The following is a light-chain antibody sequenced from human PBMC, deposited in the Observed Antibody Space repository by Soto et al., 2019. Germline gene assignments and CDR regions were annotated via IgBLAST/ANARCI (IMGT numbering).Light chain of an antibody. CDR3: QQYNKYPST. Sequence: IQLTQSPSSLSASVGDRVTITFRASQGISSYLGWYQQKPGKAPKLLIYGASNLQSGVPSRFSGSGSGTDFTLTISSLQPDDFATYYCQQYNKYPSTFGGGTKVDIK. V-gene: IGKV1-9*01. CDR2: GAS. J-gene: IGKJ4*01. CDR1: QGISSY.